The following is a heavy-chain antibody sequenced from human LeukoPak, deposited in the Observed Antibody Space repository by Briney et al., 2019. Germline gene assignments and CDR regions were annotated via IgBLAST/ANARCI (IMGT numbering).Heavy chain of an antibody. Sequence: GSLRLSCAASGFTFISSAMSWVRQAPGKGLEWVSTISGSGNNTYHADSVKGRFTISRDNSKNTLYLHMNSLRAEDTAIYYCAKGWWSDSWGQGTLVTVSS. CDR2: ISGSGNNT. D-gene: IGHD2-8*02. J-gene: IGHJ4*02. CDR3: AKGWWSDS. CDR1: GFTFISSA. V-gene: IGHV3-23*01.